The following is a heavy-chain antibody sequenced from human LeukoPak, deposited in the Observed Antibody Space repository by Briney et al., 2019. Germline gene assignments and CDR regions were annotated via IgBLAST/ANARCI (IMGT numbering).Heavy chain of an antibody. V-gene: IGHV1-18*01. J-gene: IGHJ4*02. CDR3: ARDSVDGSGTYYNDTPDY. CDR1: GYTFTSYG. Sequence: ASVKVSCKASGYTFTSYGISWVRQAPGQGLEWMGWISAYNGNTEYTQNLRGRVSMTTDTSTSTAYMELRSLRSDDTAVYYCARDSVDGSGTYYNDTPDYWGQGTLVTVSS. CDR2: ISAYNGNT. D-gene: IGHD3-10*01.